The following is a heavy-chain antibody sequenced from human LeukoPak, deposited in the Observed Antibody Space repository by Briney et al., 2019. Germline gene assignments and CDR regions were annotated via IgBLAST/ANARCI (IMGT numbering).Heavy chain of an antibody. CDR1: GYSISSGYY. Sequence: SETLSLTCTVCGYSISSGYYWGWIRQPPGKGLEWIGSIYHSGSTYYNPSLKSRVTISVDTSKNQFSLKLSSVTAADTAVYYCASDDILTGFDYWGQGTLVTVSS. J-gene: IGHJ4*02. D-gene: IGHD3-9*01. V-gene: IGHV4-38-2*02. CDR3: ASDDILTGFDY. CDR2: IYHSGST.